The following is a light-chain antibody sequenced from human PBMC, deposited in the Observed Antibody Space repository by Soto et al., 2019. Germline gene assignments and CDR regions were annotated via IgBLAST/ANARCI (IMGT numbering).Light chain of an antibody. J-gene: IGKJ1*01. CDR1: QSISSS. CDR3: QQYNNWTT. Sequence: EIVLTQSPGILSLSPGERASLSCVASQSISSSFLAWYQQKPGQAPRLLIYGASTRATGIPARFSGSGSGTEFTLTIRSLQSEDFAVYYCQQYNNWTTFGQGTKVDIK. CDR2: GAS. V-gene: IGKV3-15*01.